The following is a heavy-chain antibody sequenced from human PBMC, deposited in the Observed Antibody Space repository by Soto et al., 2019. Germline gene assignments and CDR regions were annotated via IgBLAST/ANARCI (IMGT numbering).Heavy chain of an antibody. Sequence: GGSLRLSCAASGFTFSSYAMSWVRQAPGKSLEWVSAISGSGRSTYYADSVKGRFTISRDNSRNTLYLQMNSLRADDTAVYFCAKDSLRGGNYYSFYFDYWGPGTMVTVAS. CDR2: ISGSGRST. CDR3: AKDSLRGGNYYSFYFDY. V-gene: IGHV3-23*01. CDR1: GFTFSSYA. J-gene: IGHJ4*02. D-gene: IGHD2-21*02.